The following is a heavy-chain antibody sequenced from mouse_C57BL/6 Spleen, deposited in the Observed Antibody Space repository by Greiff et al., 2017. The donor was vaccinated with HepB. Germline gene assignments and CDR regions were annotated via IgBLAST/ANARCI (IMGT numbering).Heavy chain of an antibody. V-gene: IGHV1-4*01. CDR3: ASAMVTTGDWYFDV. J-gene: IGHJ1*03. Sequence: QVQLQQSGAELARPGASVKMSCKASGYTFTSYTMHWVKQRSGQGLEWIGYINPSSGYTKYNQKFKDKATLTADKSSSTAYMQLSSLTSEDSAVYYCASAMVTTGDWYFDVWGTGTTVTVSS. CDR1: GYTFTSYT. D-gene: IGHD2-2*01. CDR2: INPSSGYT.